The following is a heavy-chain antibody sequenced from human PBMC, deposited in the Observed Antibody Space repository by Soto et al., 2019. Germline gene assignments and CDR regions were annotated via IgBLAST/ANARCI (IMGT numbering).Heavy chain of an antibody. CDR2: INPNSGGT. D-gene: IGHD6-13*01. CDR1: GYTFTGYY. V-gene: IGHV1-2*04. CDR3: ARGQQLYDDYGMDV. Sequence: ASVKVSCKASGYTFTGYYMHWVRQAPGQGLEWMGWINPNSGGTNYAQKFQGWVTMTRDTSISTAYMELSRLRSDDTAVYYCARGQQLYDDYGMDVWGQGTTVTVSS. J-gene: IGHJ6*02.